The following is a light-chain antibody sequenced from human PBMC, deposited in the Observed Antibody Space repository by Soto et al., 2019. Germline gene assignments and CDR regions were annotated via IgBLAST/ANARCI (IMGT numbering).Light chain of an antibody. Sequence: QSALTQPASVSGSPGQSITISCTGTSSDVGGYNYVSWYQQHPGEAPKFMIYDVSNRPSGVSNRFSGSKSGNTASLTISGLQAEDEDDYYCSSYTTSNTRQIVFGTGTKVTVL. CDR2: DVS. CDR1: SSDVGGYNY. J-gene: IGLJ1*01. CDR3: SSYTTSNTRQIV. V-gene: IGLV2-14*01.